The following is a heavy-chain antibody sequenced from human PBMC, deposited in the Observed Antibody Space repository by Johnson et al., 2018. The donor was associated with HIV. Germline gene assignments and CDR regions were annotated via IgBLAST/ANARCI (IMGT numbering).Heavy chain of an antibody. V-gene: IGHV3-13*01. J-gene: IGHJ3*02. CDR2: IDTTGYT. Sequence: VQLVESGGGVVQPGRYLRLSCAASGFTFSNYDMHWVRQIAGGRLEWVSGIDTTGYTIYAGSVTGRFTISRENAKNSLYLQVNSLRAGDTALYYCARGSYDGDAFDIWGQGTVVTVSS. CDR3: ARGSYDGDAFDI. D-gene: IGHD1-26*01. CDR1: GFTFSNYD.